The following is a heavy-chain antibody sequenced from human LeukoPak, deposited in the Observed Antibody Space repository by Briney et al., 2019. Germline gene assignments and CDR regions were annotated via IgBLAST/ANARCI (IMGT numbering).Heavy chain of an antibody. D-gene: IGHD2-15*01. CDR2: IFYSGST. V-gene: IGHV4-30-4*01. CDR3: ARDMLTCSGGSCYSSGFDY. Sequence: SETLSLTCIVSGGSISTSAYYWSWVRQPPGKGLEWIGSIFYSGSTYYNPSLKSRVSISVDTSKNQFSLKLSSVTAADTAVYYCARDMLTCSGGSCYSSGFDYWGQGTLVTVSS. J-gene: IGHJ4*02. CDR1: GGSISTSAYY.